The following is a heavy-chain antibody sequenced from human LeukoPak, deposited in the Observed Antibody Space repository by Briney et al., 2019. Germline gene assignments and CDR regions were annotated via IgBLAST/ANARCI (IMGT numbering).Heavy chain of an antibody. D-gene: IGHD2-2*01. J-gene: IGHJ5*02. V-gene: IGHV3-74*03. CDR2: INGDASNT. CDR3: ARAMPHDNWFDP. Sequence: GGSLRLSCAASGFTFSSYWMHWVRQVAGKGLVWVARINGDASNTTYADSVKGRFTISRDNAKNTLYLQMNSLRVDDTAVYYCARAMPHDNWFDPWGQGSLVTVSS. CDR1: GFTFSSYW.